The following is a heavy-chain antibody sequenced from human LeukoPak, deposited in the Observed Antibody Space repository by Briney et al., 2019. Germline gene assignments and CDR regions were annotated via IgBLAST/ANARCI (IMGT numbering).Heavy chain of an antibody. D-gene: IGHD1-26*01. CDR1: GYTFTNYY. J-gene: IGHJ5*02. Sequence: ASVKVSCKASGYTFTNYYIHWVRQAPGQGLEWMGVINPSGGSTSYAQKFQGRVTITADKSTSTAYMELSSLRSEDTAVYYCARSPVGATTSWFDPWGQGTLVTVSS. CDR2: INPSGGST. V-gene: IGHV1-46*01. CDR3: ARSPVGATTSWFDP.